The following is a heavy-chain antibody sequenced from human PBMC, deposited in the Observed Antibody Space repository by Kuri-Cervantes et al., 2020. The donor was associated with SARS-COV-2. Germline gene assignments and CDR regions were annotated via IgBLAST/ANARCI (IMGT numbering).Heavy chain of an antibody. CDR2: ISSSSSTI. V-gene: IGHV3-48*02. CDR1: GFTFSSYS. J-gene: IGHJ6*02. D-gene: IGHD3-22*01. CDR3: ARENQGNYYDSSGYYHYYYYGMDV. Sequence: GESLKISCAASGFTFSSYSMNWVRQAPGKGLEWFSYISSSSSTIYYAASVKGRFTISRDNAKNSLYLQMNSLRDEDTAVYYCARENQGNYYDSSGYYHYYYYGMDVWGQGTTVTVSS.